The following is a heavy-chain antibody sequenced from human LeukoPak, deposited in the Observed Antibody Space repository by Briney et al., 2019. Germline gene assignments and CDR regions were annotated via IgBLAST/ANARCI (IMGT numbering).Heavy chain of an antibody. D-gene: IGHD1-26*01. CDR3: AKDGSGTYPDAFDV. V-gene: IGHV3-23*01. Sequence: GGSLRLSCAASGFTFSNFAMTWVRQAPGKGLEWASGIRGGAGDTYYADSVKGRFTIPRDTSKNTLYLQMNSLRAEDTAVYYCAKDGSGTYPDAFDVWGQGTMVTVSS. CDR2: IRGGAGDT. J-gene: IGHJ3*01. CDR1: GFTFSNFA.